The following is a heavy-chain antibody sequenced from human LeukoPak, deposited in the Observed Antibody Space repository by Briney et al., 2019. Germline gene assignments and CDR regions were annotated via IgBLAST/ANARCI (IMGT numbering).Heavy chain of an antibody. CDR2: SYYSGNA. J-gene: IGHJ5*02. CDR3: AKGGPEASGGLSWFDP. CDR1: GGSINNYY. V-gene: IGHV4-59*01. D-gene: IGHD3-16*01. Sequence: SETLSLTCTVSGGSINNYYWYWMRQPPGKGLELIAYSYYSGNANYNPSLESRVTISVDTSMNQFSLKLTSVTAADTAVYYCAKGGPEASGGLSWFDPWGQGTLVTVSS.